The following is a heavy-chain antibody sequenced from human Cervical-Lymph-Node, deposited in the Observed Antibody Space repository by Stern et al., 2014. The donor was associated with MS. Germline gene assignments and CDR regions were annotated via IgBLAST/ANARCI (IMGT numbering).Heavy chain of an antibody. J-gene: IGHJ1*01. CDR1: GFTFSSSG. Sequence: QVQLVQSGGDVVQPGRSLRLSCAASGFTFSSSGMHWFRQAPGKGLEWLAIKWDDGSNRYYADSVKGRFTISRDNSKNTLYLQMNSLRAEDTAVYYCAREGGNTAEYFQHWGQGTLVTVSS. D-gene: IGHD4-23*01. CDR3: AREGGNTAEYFQH. CDR2: KWDDGSNR. V-gene: IGHV3-33*01.